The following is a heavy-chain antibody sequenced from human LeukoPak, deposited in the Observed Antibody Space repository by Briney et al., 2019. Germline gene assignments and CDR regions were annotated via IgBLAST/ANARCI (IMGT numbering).Heavy chain of an antibody. D-gene: IGHD2-15*01. CDR3: AREVGTCSGGTCYFRFDY. J-gene: IGHJ4*02. V-gene: IGHV3-7*01. CDR1: GFTFSTYW. Sequence: PGGSLRLSCAASGFTFSTYWMSWVRQAPGKGLEWVANIKQDGSEKYYVDSVKGRFTISRDNAKNSLYLQMNSLRAEDTAVYYSAREVGTCSGGTCYFRFDYWGQGTLVTVSS. CDR2: IKQDGSEK.